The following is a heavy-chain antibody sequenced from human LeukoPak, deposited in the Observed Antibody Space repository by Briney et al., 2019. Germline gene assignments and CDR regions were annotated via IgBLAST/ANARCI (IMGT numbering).Heavy chain of an antibody. Sequence: SETLSLTCSVSGGSININNYYWAWVRQPPGKALEWVGSIYYTGNTFYNPSLQSRVTMSVDTSKNQFSLRLTSVTAADTAVYFCATLVSTRYYFDYWGQGTLVTVSS. CDR1: GGSININNYY. CDR3: ATLVSTRYYFDY. V-gene: IGHV4-39*01. J-gene: IGHJ4*02. CDR2: IYYTGNT. D-gene: IGHD5/OR15-5a*01.